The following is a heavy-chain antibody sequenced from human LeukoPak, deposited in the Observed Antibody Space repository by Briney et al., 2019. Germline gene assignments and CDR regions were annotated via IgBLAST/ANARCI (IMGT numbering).Heavy chain of an antibody. V-gene: IGHV3-21*01. J-gene: IGHJ4*02. CDR3: ARVGNYDFWSGYSSVAY. CDR1: GFTFSSYS. D-gene: IGHD3-3*01. Sequence: PGGSLRLSCAASGFTFSSYSMSWVRQAPGKGLEWVSSISSSSSYIYYADSVKGRFTISRDNAKNSLYLQMNSLRAEDTAVYYCARVGNYDFWSGYSSVAYWGQGTLVTVSS. CDR2: ISSSSSYI.